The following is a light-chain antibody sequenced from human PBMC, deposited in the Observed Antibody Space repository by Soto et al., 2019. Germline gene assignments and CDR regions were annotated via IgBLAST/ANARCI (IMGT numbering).Light chain of an antibody. V-gene: IGLV2-14*01. CDR1: SSDVGGYNY. J-gene: IGLJ3*02. CDR2: EVS. CDR3: RSYTSSSTRV. Sequence: QSALTQPASVSGSPGQSITISCTGTSSDVGGYNYVSWYQQHPGKAPKLMIYEVSNRPSGVSNRLAGSKSGNTASLTISGRKAEDEADYYCRSYTSSSTRVFGGGTKLTVL.